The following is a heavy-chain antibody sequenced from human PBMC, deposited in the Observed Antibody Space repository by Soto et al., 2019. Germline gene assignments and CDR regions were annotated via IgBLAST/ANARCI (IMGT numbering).Heavy chain of an antibody. V-gene: IGHV4-59*01. D-gene: IGHD6-13*01. CDR2: IYYSGST. CDR1: GGSISSYY. CDR3: ARVAAAGNWFDP. Sequence: SETLSLTCTVSGGSISSYYWSWIRQPPGKGLEWIGYIYYSGSTNYNPSLKSRVTISVDTSKNQFSLKLSSVTAADTAVYYCARVAAAGNWFDPWGQGTLVTVSS. J-gene: IGHJ5*02.